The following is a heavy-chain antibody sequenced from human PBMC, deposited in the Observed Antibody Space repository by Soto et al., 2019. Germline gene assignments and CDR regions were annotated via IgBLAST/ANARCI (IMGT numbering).Heavy chain of an antibody. D-gene: IGHD3-9*01. CDR3: AAINYDIFTGYFSDY. Sequence: QVQLVESGGSVVQPGRSLRLSCAASGFSFSDYGIHWVRQAPGKGLEWVALIWHDGSNEYYGDSVKGRFRISRDNPKNTVYLEMNSLRAEDTAVYYCAAINYDIFTGYFSDYWGQGTLVTVSS. J-gene: IGHJ4*02. CDR2: IWHDGSNE. V-gene: IGHV3-33*01. CDR1: GFSFSDYG.